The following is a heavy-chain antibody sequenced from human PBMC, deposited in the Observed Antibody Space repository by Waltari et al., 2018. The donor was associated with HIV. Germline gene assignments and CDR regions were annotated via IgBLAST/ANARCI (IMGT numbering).Heavy chain of an antibody. Sequence: QVQLVESGGGVVQPGRSLRLSCAASGFTFSRYAMHWVRQAQGKGLGWVAVISNDGSNKYYADSVKGRFTISRDNSKNTLYLQMNSLRAEDTAVDYCARGGGSCYSGSDYWGQGTLVTVSS. CDR3: ARGGGSCYSGSDY. V-gene: IGHV3-30-3*01. J-gene: IGHJ4*02. D-gene: IGHD2-15*01. CDR1: GFTFSRYA. CDR2: ISNDGSNK.